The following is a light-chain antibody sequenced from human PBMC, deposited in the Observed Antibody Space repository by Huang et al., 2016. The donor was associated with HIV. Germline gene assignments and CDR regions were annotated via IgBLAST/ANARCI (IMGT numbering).Light chain of an antibody. CDR2: DTS. V-gene: IGKV3-11*01. CDR3: QQRDNWHWP. J-gene: IGKJ1*01. CDR1: QSVSSY. Sequence: EIVLTQSPATLSLSLGERATLSCRATQSVSSYLAWYQQKPGQSPRLVIYDTSTRAAGIPARFSGSGSGTDFTLTISSLEPEDFAVYYCQQRDNWHWPFGQGTKVEIK.